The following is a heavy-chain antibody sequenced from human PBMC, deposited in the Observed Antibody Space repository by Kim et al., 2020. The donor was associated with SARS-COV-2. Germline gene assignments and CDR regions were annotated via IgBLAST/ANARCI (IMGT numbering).Heavy chain of an antibody. CDR1: GGSISSGSYY. Sequence: SETLSLTCTVSGGSISSGSYYWSWIRQPAGKGLEWIGRIYTSGSTNYNPSLKSRVTISVDTSKNQFSLKLSPVTAADTAVYYCAKEATSYTGRGYGMDVWGQGTTVTVSS. V-gene: IGHV4-61*02. CDR3: AKEATSYTGRGYGMDV. J-gene: IGHJ6*02. D-gene: IGHD2-2*02. CDR2: IYTSGST.